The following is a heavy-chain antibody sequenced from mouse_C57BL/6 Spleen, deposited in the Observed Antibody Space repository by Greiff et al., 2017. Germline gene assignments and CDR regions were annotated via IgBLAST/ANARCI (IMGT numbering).Heavy chain of an antibody. CDR2: IDPSDSYT. J-gene: IGHJ1*03. Sequence: VQLQQPGAELVMPGASVKLSCKASGYTFTSYWMHWVKQRPGQGLEWIGEIDPSDSYTNYNQKFKGKSTLTVDKSSSTAYMQLSSRTSEDSAVYYCARGYYVSYWYVDVWGTGTTVTVSS. D-gene: IGHD1-1*01. CDR1: GYTFTSYW. CDR3: ARGYYVSYWYVDV. V-gene: IGHV1-69*01.